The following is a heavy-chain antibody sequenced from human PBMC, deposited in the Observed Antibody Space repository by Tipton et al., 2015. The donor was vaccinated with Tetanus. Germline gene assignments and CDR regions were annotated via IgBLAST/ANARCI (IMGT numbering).Heavy chain of an antibody. J-gene: IGHJ2*01. CDR2: ISSNGGST. CDR3: AKDPGSGWYLWYFDL. CDR1: GFTFSSYV. Sequence: SLRLSCAASGFTFSSYVMHWVRQAPGKGLEYVSTISSNGGSTYYADSVRGRFTISRDNSKNTLYLQMGSLRVEDTAVYYCAKDPGSGWYLWYFDLWGRGTLVTVSS. V-gene: IGHV3-64*02. D-gene: IGHD6-19*01.